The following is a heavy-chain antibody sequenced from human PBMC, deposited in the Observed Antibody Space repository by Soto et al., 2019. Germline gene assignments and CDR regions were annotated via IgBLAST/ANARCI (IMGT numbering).Heavy chain of an antibody. CDR1: GYTFTSYA. V-gene: IGHV1-3*05. CDR3: ARSIVVVTALDY. D-gene: IGHD2-21*02. J-gene: IGHJ4*02. CDR2: INAGNGNT. Sequence: QVQLVQSGAEEKKPGASVKVSCKASGYTFTSYAMHWVRQAPGQRLEWMGWINAGNGNTKYSQKFQGRVTLTRDTSASTAYMALRSPRSEDTAVYYCARSIVVVTALDYWGQGTLVTVSS.